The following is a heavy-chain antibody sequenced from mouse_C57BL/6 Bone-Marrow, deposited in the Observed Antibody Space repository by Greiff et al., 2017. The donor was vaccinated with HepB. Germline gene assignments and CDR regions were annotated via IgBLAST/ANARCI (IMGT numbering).Heavy chain of an antibody. CDR2: IWRGGST. J-gene: IGHJ1*03. CDR3: AKGDYGSSYWYFDV. Sequence: QVQLQQSGPGLVQPSQSLSITCTVSGFSLTSYGVHWVRQSPGKGLEWLGVIWRGGSTDYNAAFMSRLSITKDNSKSQVFFKMNSRQADATAIYYWAKGDYGSSYWYFDVWGTGTTVTVSS. CDR1: GFSLTSYG. D-gene: IGHD1-1*01. V-gene: IGHV2-5*01.